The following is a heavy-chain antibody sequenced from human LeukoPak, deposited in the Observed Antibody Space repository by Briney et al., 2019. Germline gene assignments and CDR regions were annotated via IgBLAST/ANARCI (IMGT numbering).Heavy chain of an antibody. V-gene: IGHV3-23*01. CDR3: ARKSASGNYPLDY. CDR1: GFTFSNSW. Sequence: GGSLRLSCAASGFTFSNSWMHWVRQAPGKGLEWVSVISADSATTFYADSVKGRFTISRDNAKNTVFLQMSSLRAEDTALYYCARKSASGNYPLDYWGQGTLVTVSS. CDR2: ISADSATT. D-gene: IGHD3-10*01. J-gene: IGHJ4*02.